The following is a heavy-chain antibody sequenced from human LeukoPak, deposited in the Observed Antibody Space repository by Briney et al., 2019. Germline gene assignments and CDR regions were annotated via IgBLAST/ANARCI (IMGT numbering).Heavy chain of an antibody. Sequence: GRSLRLSCAASGFTFSSYAMHWVRQAPGKGLEWVAVISYDGSNKYYADSVKGRFTISRDNSKNTLYLQMNSLRAEDTAVYYCARVEYYDFWSGYLGAFDIWGQGTMVTVSS. V-gene: IGHV3-30*04. CDR2: ISYDGSNK. CDR3: ARVEYYDFWSGYLGAFDI. J-gene: IGHJ3*02. CDR1: GFTFSSYA. D-gene: IGHD3-3*01.